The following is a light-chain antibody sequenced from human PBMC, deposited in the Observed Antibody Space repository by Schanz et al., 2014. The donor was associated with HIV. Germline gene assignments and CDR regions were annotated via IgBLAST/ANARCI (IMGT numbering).Light chain of an antibody. CDR3: SSYRSLNNLI. Sequence: SALTQPASASGSPGQSVTISCTGTSSDVGGHDRVSWYQQYPGKAPKLLIYEVDKRPSGVPDRFSGSKSGNTASLTVSGLQAEDEADYHCSSYRSLNNLIFGGGTKLTVL. CDR2: EVD. CDR1: SSDVGGHDR. V-gene: IGLV2-8*01. J-gene: IGLJ2*01.